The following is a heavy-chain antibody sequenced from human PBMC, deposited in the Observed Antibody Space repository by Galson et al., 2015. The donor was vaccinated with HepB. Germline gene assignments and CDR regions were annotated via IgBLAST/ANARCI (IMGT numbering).Heavy chain of an antibody. CDR1: GFTFSTYA. CDR3: TTAIPNCSSTSCYVDAFDI. D-gene: IGHD2-2*01. CDR2: ISTSSSTI. J-gene: IGHJ3*02. Sequence: SLRLSCAASGFTFSTYAMNWVRQAPGKRLEWVSYISTSSSTIYYADSVKGRFAISRDDAKNSLFLQMNSLRAEDTAVYYCTTAIPNCSSTSCYVDAFDIWGQGTMVTVSS. V-gene: IGHV3-48*01.